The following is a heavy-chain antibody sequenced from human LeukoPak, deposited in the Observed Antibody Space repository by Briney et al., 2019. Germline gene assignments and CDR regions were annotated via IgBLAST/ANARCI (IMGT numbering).Heavy chain of an antibody. J-gene: IGHJ4*02. Sequence: ASVKVSCKASGGTFSSYAISWVRQAPGQGLEWMGGIIPIFGTANYAQKFQGRVTITADESTSTAYMELSRLRSEDTAMYYCARDRRHGDYDEYWGQGTLVTVSS. CDR1: GGTFSSYA. D-gene: IGHD4-17*01. CDR3: ARDRRHGDYDEY. V-gene: IGHV1-69*13. CDR2: IIPIFGTA.